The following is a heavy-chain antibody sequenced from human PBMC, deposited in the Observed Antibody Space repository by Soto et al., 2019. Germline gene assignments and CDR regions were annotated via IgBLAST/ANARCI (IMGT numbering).Heavy chain of an antibody. D-gene: IGHD3-22*01. J-gene: IGHJ3*02. Sequence: PGGSLRLSCAASGFTFSSYAMSWVRQAPGKGLEWVSAISGSGGSTYYADPVKGRFTISRDNSKNTLYLQMNSLRAEDTAVYYCAKEYYYDSSGYYYPDAFDIWGQGTMVTVSS. CDR1: GFTFSSYA. CDR3: AKEYYYDSSGYYYPDAFDI. CDR2: ISGSGGST. V-gene: IGHV3-23*01.